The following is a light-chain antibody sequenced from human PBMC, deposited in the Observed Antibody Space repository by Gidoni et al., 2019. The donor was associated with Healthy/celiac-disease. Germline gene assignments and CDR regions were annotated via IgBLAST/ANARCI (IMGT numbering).Light chain of an antibody. CDR1: QSVSSY. J-gene: IGKJ5*01. V-gene: IGKV3-11*01. CDR3: QQRSNWPLT. CDR2: DAS. Sequence: DIALTQSPATLSLSPGERATLSCRASQSVSSYLAWYQQKPGQAPRLLIYDASNRATGIPARFSGSGSGTDFTLTISSLEPEDFAVYYCQQRSNWPLTFXQXTRLEIK.